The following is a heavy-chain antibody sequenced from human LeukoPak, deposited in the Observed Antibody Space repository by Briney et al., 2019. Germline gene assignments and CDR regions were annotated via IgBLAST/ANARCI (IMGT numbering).Heavy chain of an antibody. CDR1: GGSFSGYY. D-gene: IGHD3-22*01. Sequence: SETLSLTCAVYGGSFSGYYWSWIRQPPGKGLEWIGEINHSGSTNYNPSLKSRVTISVDTSKNQFSLKLSSVTAADTAMYYCARMNFDNSVYYYGALLWGQGTLVTVSS. J-gene: IGHJ4*02. V-gene: IGHV4-34*01. CDR2: INHSGST. CDR3: ARMNFDNSVYYYGALL.